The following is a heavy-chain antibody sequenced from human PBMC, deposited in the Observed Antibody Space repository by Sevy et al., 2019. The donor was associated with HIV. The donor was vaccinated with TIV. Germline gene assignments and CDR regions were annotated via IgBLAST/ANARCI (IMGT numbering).Heavy chain of an antibody. J-gene: IGHJ6*02. CDR1: GFTFSSYW. CDR2: IKQDGSEK. V-gene: IGHV3-7*01. Sequence: GGSLRLSCVASGFTFSSYWMHWVRQAPGKGLEWVANIKQDGSEKYYVDSVKGRFTISRDKAKNSLYLQMNSLRPEDTAVYYCGRAMDVWGQGTTVTVSS. CDR3: GRAMDV.